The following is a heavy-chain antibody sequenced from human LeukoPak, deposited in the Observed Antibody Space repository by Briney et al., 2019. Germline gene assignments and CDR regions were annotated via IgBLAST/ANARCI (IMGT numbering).Heavy chain of an antibody. CDR1: GFTFSSYA. CDR3: AIPPFIVVVPAAMAY. D-gene: IGHD2-2*01. V-gene: IGHV3-23*01. J-gene: IGHJ4*02. CDR2: ISGSGGGT. Sequence: GGSLRLSCAASGFTFSSYAMSWVRQAPGKGLEWVSAISGSGGGTYYADSVKGRFTISRDNSKNTLYLQMNRLRAEDTAVYYCAIPPFIVVVPAAMAYRGQGTLVTVSS.